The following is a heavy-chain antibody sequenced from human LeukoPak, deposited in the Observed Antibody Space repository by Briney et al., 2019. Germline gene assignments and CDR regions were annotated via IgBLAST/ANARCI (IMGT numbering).Heavy chain of an antibody. CDR3: ARGARDGYNLGENY. V-gene: IGHV4-59*01. J-gene: IGHJ4*02. CDR2: IYYSGTT. D-gene: IGHD5-24*01. Sequence: SETLSLTCTVSGGSISSYYWSWIRQPPGKGLEWIGYIYYSGTTNYNPSLKSRVTISVDTSKNQFSLRLSSVTAAVTAVYYCARGARDGYNLGENYWGQGTLVTVSS. CDR1: GGSISSYY.